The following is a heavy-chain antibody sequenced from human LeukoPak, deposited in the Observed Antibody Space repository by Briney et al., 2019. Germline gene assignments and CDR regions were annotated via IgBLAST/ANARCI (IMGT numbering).Heavy chain of an antibody. D-gene: IGHD3-9*01. J-gene: IGHJ4*02. CDR3: ARVNYDILTGYYNPFGY. Sequence: ASVNVSCKASGYTFTGYYMHWVRQAPGQGLEWLGWINPNSGGTNYAQKFQGRVTMTRDTSISTAYMELSRLRSDDTAVYYCARVNYDILTGYYNPFGYWGQGTLVTVSS. CDR2: INPNSGGT. CDR1: GYTFTGYY. V-gene: IGHV1-2*02.